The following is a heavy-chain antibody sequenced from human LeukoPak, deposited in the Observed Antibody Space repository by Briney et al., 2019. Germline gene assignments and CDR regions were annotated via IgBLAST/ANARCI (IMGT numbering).Heavy chain of an antibody. V-gene: IGHV3-11*01. J-gene: IGHJ4*02. CDR2: ISGSGGTI. CDR3: ARVLYYDILTGYYADY. CDR1: GFTFSNYG. D-gene: IGHD3-9*01. Sequence: GGTLRLSCAASGFTFSNYGMSWVRQAPGKGLEGASAISGSGGTIYYADSVKGRFTISRDNAKNSLYLQMNSLRAEDTAVYYCARVLYYDILTGYYADYWGQGTLVTVSS.